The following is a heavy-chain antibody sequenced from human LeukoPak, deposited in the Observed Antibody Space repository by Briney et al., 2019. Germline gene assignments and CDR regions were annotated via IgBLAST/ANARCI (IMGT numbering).Heavy chain of an antibody. CDR3: ADVLRYSYGMDV. V-gene: IGHV3-23*01. CDR2: INGSGRST. D-gene: IGHD3-9*01. Sequence: QSGGSLRLSCAASGFTFSSYAMSWLRQAPGKGLEWVSAINGSGRSTYYADSVKGRFTIYRDNSKITLYLQMNSLRAEDTAVYYCADVLRYSYGMDVWGKGTTVTVSS. CDR1: GFTFSSYA. J-gene: IGHJ6*04.